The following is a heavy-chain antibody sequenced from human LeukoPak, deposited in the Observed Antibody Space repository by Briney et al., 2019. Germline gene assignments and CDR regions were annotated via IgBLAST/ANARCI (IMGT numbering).Heavy chain of an antibody. CDR1: GGSISSSSYY. J-gene: IGHJ5*02. CDR3: ARARTHIAAAGKFDP. CDR2: IYTSGSS. Sequence: SETLSLTCTVSGGSISSSSYYWNWIRQPAGKGLEWIGRIYTSGSSNYNPSLKSRVTISVDTSKNQFSLKLNSVTAADTAVYFCARARTHIAAAGKFDPWGQGTLVTVSS. D-gene: IGHD6-13*01. V-gene: IGHV4-61*02.